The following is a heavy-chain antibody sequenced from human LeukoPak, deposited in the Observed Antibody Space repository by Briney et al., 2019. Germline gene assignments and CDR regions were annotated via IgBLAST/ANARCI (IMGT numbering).Heavy chain of an antibody. CDR3: ARDMYYYDSSGYLDY. CDR1: GFTFSSYA. D-gene: IGHD3-22*01. V-gene: IGHV3-23*01. J-gene: IGHJ4*02. Sequence: GGSLTLSCAASGFTFSSYAMSWVRQAPGKGLEWVSAISGSGGSTYYADSVKGRFTISRDNSKNTLYLQMNSLRAEDTAVYYCARDMYYYDSSGYLDYWGQGTLVTVSS. CDR2: ISGSGGST.